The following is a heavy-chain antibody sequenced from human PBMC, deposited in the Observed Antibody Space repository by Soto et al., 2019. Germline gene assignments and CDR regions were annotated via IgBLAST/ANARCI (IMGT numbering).Heavy chain of an antibody. CDR2: IWYDGSNK. V-gene: IGHV3-33*01. Sequence: QVQLVESGGGVVQPGRSLRLSCAASGFTFNSYGMHWVRQAPGKGLEWVAVIWYDGSNKYYGDSVKGRFTISRDNSKNPLYLQMNSLRAEDTAVYYWARDRPNSGFDYWGQGTLVTVSS. D-gene: IGHD7-27*01. J-gene: IGHJ4*02. CDR3: ARDRPNSGFDY. CDR1: GFTFNSYG.